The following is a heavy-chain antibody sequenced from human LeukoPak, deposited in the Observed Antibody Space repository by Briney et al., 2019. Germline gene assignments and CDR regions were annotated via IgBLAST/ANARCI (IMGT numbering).Heavy chain of an antibody. V-gene: IGHV4-4*02. Sequence: SETLSLTCAVSGGSISRSNWWSWVRQPPGKGLEWIGESHHSGSTNYNPSLKSRVTISVDKSKNQFSLKLTSVTAADTAVYYCARLTMVRGVNSPLDYWGQGTLVTVSS. CDR2: SHHSGST. D-gene: IGHD3-10*01. CDR1: GGSISRSNW. CDR3: ARLTMVRGVNSPLDY. J-gene: IGHJ4*02.